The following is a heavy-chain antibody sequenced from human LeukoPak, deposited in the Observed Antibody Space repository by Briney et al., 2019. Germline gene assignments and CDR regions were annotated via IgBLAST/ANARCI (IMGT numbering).Heavy chain of an antibody. CDR3: AKVKTRSSADPFDF. Sequence: SEPLSLICAVSGYFISSGYYWGRIRPRPGKGLEWIGNIYHSGSTYYNPSLETRDTISLDTSKNHFSLRMASVTAADTAIYYCAKVKTRSSADPFDFWGQRTLVTVSS. J-gene: IGHJ4*02. CDR2: IYHSGST. CDR1: GYFISSGYY. V-gene: IGHV4-38-2*01. D-gene: IGHD6-6*01.